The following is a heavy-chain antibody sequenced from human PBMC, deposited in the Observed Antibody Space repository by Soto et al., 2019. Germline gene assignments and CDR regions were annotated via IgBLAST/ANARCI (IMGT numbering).Heavy chain of an antibody. Sequence: QVQLVQSGAEVKKPGSSVKVSCKASGGTFSSYAISWVRQAPGQGLEWMGGIIPIFGSANYAQKFQGRVTITADESTNTAYMERSSLRSEDTAVYYCARSREEDDYYGMDVWGQGTTVTVSS. CDR2: IIPIFGSA. D-gene: IGHD1-26*01. CDR1: GGTFSSYA. V-gene: IGHV1-69*12. J-gene: IGHJ6*02. CDR3: ARSREEDDYYGMDV.